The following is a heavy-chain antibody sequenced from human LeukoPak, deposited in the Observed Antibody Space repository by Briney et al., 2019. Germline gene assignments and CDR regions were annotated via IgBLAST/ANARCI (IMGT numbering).Heavy chain of an antibody. V-gene: IGHV1-69*13. Sequence: ASVTVSCKASGGTFSSYAISWVRQAPGQGLEWMGGIIPIFGTANYAQKFQGRVTITADESTSTAYMELSSLRSEDTAVYYCADSSSASYYYYGMDVWGQGTTVIVSS. CDR1: GGTFSSYA. CDR3: ADSSSASYYYYGMDV. CDR2: IIPIFGTA. D-gene: IGHD3-22*01. J-gene: IGHJ6*02.